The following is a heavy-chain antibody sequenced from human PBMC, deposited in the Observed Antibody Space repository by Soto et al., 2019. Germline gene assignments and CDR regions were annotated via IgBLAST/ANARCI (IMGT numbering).Heavy chain of an antibody. CDR1: GYTFTSYG. D-gene: IGHD3-3*01. CDR2: ISAYNGNT. CDR3: ARCPHYDFWSGYYYFDY. V-gene: IGHV1-18*01. J-gene: IGHJ4*02. Sequence: ASVKVSCKASGYTFTSYGISWVRQAPGQGLEWMGWISAYNGNTNYAQKLQGRVTMTTDTSTSTAYMELRSLRSDDTAVYYCARCPHYDFWSGYYYFDYWGQGTLVTVSS.